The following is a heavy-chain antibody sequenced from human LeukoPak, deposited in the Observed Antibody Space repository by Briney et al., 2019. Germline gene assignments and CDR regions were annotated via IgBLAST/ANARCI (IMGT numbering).Heavy chain of an antibody. Sequence: GGSLTLSCVVSGLTFTSYTMDWVRQAPGKGLEWLSSISSSSNDIYYADSVKGRFTISRDNAKNSVLLQMNSLRAEDTALYYCAIIRGRNSWGQGPLVTVSS. D-gene: IGHD3-10*01. CDR2: ISSSSNDI. CDR1: GLTFTSYT. CDR3: AIIRGRNS. J-gene: IGHJ4*02. V-gene: IGHV3-21*01.